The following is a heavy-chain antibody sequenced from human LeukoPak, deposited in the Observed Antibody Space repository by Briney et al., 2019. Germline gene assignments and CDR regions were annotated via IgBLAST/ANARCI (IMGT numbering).Heavy chain of an antibody. CDR1: GGSISSHY. V-gene: IGHV4-4*07. CDR3: ARGDCSSTICYSPMDV. Sequence: SETLSLTCTVSGGSISSHYWSWIRQPAGKGLEWIGRIYTSGSTNYNPSLKSRVTISVDTSKNQFSLKVSSVTAADTAVYYCARGDCSSTICYSPMDVWGTGTTVTVSS. J-gene: IGHJ6*03. D-gene: IGHD2-2*01. CDR2: IYTSGST.